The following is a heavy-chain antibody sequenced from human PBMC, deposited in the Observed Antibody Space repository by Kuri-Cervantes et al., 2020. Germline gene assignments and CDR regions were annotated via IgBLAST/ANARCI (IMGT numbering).Heavy chain of an antibody. V-gene: IGHV1-69*05. Sequence: SVKVSCKASGGTFRSYAISWVRQAPGQGLEWMGGIIPIFGTANYAQKFQGRVTITTDESTSTAYMELSSLRSEDTAVYYCASRMYYYDSSGYHDIDYWGQGTPVTVSS. J-gene: IGHJ4*02. CDR3: ASRMYYYDSSGYHDIDY. CDR2: IIPIFGTA. D-gene: IGHD3-22*01. CDR1: GGTFRSYA.